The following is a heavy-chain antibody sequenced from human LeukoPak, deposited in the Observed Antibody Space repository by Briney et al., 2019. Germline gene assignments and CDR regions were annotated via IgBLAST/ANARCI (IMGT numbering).Heavy chain of an antibody. CDR3: AKTYDSGSYDFDY. D-gene: IGHD5-12*01. Sequence: GGSLRLSCAASGFTFNSYAMNWVRQAPGRGLEWVSFISGISLSVYYADSVKGRFTISRDNSKNTLYLQMNSLRAEDTAVYYCAKTYDSGSYDFDYWGQGTLVTVSS. J-gene: IGHJ4*02. V-gene: IGHV3-23*01. CDR2: ISGISLSV. CDR1: GFTFNSYA.